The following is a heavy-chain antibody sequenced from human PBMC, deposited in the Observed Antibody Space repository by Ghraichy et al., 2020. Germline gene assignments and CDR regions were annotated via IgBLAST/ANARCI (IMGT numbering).Heavy chain of an antibody. CDR1: GFIFSNGW. Sequence: GGSLRLSCAASGFIFSNGWMNWVRQAPGKGLEWVGRIKSNPDGGTADYPAPVKGRVTISRDDSKNTLYLQLNGLKTEDTAVYYCTTEWKYYDSSGYLLAYWGQGALVTVSS. J-gene: IGHJ4*02. D-gene: IGHD3-22*01. CDR3: TTEWKYYDSSGYLLAY. CDR2: IKSNPDGGTA. V-gene: IGHV3-15*07.